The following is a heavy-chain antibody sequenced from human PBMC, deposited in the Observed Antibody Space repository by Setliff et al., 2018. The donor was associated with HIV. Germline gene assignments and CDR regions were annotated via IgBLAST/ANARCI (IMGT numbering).Heavy chain of an antibody. CDR3: ARDFHVLGYCSADSCPYDASDV. CDR1: GGTFSAYA. V-gene: IGHV1-69*04. Sequence: ASVKVSCKASGGTFSAYAVNWVRQAPGQGLEWMGRIISILGTPNYSHKVQGRVTITADKSTTTTYMELSSLRSDDTAIYYCARDFHVLGYCSADSCPYDASDVWGQGTMVTVSS. J-gene: IGHJ3*01. CDR2: IISILGTP. D-gene: IGHD2-15*01.